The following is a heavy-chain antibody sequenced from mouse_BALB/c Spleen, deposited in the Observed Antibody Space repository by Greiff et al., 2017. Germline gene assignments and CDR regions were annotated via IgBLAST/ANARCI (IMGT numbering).Heavy chain of an antibody. J-gene: IGHJ4*01. V-gene: IGHV5-12-2*01. CDR1: GFTFSSYT. Sequence: EVQGVESGGGLVQPGGSLKLSCAASGFTFSSYTMSWVRQTPEKRLEWVAYISNGGGSTYYPDTVKGRFTISRDNAKNTLYLQMSSLKSEDTAMYYCARHVGYRGFMDYWGQGTSVTVSS. CDR2: ISNGGGST. CDR3: ARHVGYRGFMDY. D-gene: IGHD2-14*01.